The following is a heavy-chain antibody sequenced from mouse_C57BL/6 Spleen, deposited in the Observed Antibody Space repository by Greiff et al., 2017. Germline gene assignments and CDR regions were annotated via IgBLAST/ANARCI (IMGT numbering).Heavy chain of an antibody. CDR2: IYPGSGST. CDR3: ARSGSKRGGAMDY. CDR1: GYTFTSYW. D-gene: IGHD2-5*01. V-gene: IGHV1-55*01. Sequence: QVQLQQPGAELVKPGASVKMSCKASGYTFTSYWITWVKQRPGQGLAWIGDIYPGSGSTNYNEKFKSKATLTVDTSSSTAYMQLSSLTSEDSAVYYCARSGSKRGGAMDYWGQGTSVTVSS. J-gene: IGHJ4*01.